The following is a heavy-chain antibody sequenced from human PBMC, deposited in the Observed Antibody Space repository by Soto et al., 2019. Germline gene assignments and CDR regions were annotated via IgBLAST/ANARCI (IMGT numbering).Heavy chain of an antibody. D-gene: IGHD1-26*01. CDR3: VRVGVGIGNHFDS. J-gene: IGHJ4*02. CDR1: NGSISGFY. V-gene: IGHV4-59*12. Sequence: SLTCRVSNGSISGFYWTWIRQPPGKILEWIGYIHYSGRTDYNPSLTSRATMSVDTSKNQFSLNLKSITAADTAVYYCVRVGVGIGNHFDSWGRGTLVTVSS. CDR2: IHYSGRT.